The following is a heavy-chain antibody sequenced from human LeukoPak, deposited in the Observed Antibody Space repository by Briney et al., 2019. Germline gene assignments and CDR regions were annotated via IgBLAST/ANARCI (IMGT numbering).Heavy chain of an antibody. J-gene: IGHJ1*01. CDR1: GGSISSGDYY. V-gene: IGHV4-30-4*01. Sequence: PSETLSLTCTVSGGSISSGDYYWSWIRQPPGKGLEWIGYIYYSGSTYYNPSLKSRVTISVDTSKNQFSLKLSSVTAADTALYYCASPPTSVIEYFQHWGQGTLVTVSS. CDR3: ASPPTSVIEYFQH. CDR2: IYYSGST. D-gene: IGHD2-21*01.